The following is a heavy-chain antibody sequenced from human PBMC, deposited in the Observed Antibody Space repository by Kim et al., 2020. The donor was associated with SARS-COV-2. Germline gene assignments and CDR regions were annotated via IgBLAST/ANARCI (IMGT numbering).Heavy chain of an antibody. J-gene: IGHJ6*02. V-gene: IGHV4-34*01. CDR1: GGSFSGYY. Sequence: SETLSLTCAVYGGSFSGYYWSWIRQPPGKGLEWIGEINHSGSTNYNPSLKSRVTISVDTSKNQFSLKLSSVTAADTAVYYCARGRGIAAAGTLLYYYYYGMDDWGQGTTVTVSS. CDR3: ARGRGIAAAGTLLYYYYYGMDD. D-gene: IGHD6-13*01. CDR2: INHSGST.